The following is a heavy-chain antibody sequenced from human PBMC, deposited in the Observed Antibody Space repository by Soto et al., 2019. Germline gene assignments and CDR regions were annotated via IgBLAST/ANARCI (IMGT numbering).Heavy chain of an antibody. Sequence: EVQLLQSGGGVVQPGGSLRLSCAVSGFSFNNYAMNWVRLAPGKGLEWVSSISGGGTGTYSADAVRGRFTISSDKSRNTVYLKMSSLRAEDTAVYYCAKGHYYDNVGNWVANQAFDSWGQGGLVTVSS. CDR3: AKGHYYDNVGNWVANQAFDS. J-gene: IGHJ4*02. CDR1: GFSFNNYA. V-gene: IGHV3-23*01. CDR2: ISGGGTGT. D-gene: IGHD3-22*01.